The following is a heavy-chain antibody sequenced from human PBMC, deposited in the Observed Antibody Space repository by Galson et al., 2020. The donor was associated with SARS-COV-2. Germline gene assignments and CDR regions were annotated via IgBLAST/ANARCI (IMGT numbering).Heavy chain of an antibody. J-gene: IGHJ6*02. V-gene: IGHV3-15*01. CDR1: GFTFSNAW. D-gene: IGHD6-19*01. CDR3: TTDSQGQSYSSGWYWVGSWDYYYGMDV. Sequence: GGSLRLSCAASGFTFSNAWMSWVRQAPGKGLEWVGRIKSKTDGGTTDYAAPVKGRFTISRDDSNNTLYLQMNSLKTEDTAVYYCTTDSQGQSYSSGWYWVGSWDYYYGMDVWGQGTTVTVSS. CDR2: IKSKTDGGTT.